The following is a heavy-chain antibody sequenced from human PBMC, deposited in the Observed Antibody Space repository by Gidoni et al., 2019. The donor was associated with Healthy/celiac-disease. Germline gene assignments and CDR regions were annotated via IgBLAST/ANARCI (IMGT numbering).Heavy chain of an antibody. V-gene: IGHV1-69*01. Sequence: QVQLVQSGAEVKKPGSSVKVSCKASGGTFSSYAISWVRPAPGQGLEWLGGIIPICGTANYAQKCQGRVTITADEYTSTAYMELSSLRSEDTAVYYCARAIGYCSGGSCYGSGYDGLYYYYGMDVWGQGTTVTVSS. J-gene: IGHJ6*02. D-gene: IGHD2-15*01. CDR2: IIPICGTA. CDR1: GGTFSSYA. CDR3: ARAIGYCSGGSCYGSGYDGLYYYYGMDV.